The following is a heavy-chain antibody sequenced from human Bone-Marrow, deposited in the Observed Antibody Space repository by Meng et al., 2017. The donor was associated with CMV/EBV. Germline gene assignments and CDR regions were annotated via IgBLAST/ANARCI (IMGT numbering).Heavy chain of an antibody. V-gene: IGHV4-59*01. CDR3: ARLWFGGTMYV. Sequence: SETLSLTCTVSGGSISSYYWSWIRQPPGKGLEWIGYIYYSGSTNYNPSLKSRVTISVDTSKNQFSLKLSSVTAADTAVYYCARLWFGGTMYVWGQGTTVTVSS. J-gene: IGHJ6*02. D-gene: IGHD3-10*01. CDR1: GGSISSYY. CDR2: IYYSGST.